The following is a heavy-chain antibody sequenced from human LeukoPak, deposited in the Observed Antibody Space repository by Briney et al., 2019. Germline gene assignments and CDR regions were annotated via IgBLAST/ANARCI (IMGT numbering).Heavy chain of an antibody. V-gene: IGHV3-30-3*01. CDR3: ARGLTGTTVGY. D-gene: IGHD1-20*01. J-gene: IGHJ4*02. CDR1: GFTFSSYA. CDR2: ISYDGSNK. Sequence: PGGSLRLSCAASGFTFSSYAMHWVRQAPGKGLEWVAVISYDGSNKYYADSVKGRFTISRDNSKNSMYLQMNSLRAEDTAVYYCARGLTGTTVGYWGQGTLVTVSS.